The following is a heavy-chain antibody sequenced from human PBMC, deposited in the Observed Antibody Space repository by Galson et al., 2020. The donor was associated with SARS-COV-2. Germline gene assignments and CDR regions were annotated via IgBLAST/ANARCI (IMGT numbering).Heavy chain of an antibody. D-gene: IGHD2-2*02. CDR2: ISFDGKNE. Sequence: GGSLRLSCEASGFMFSTFGMQWVRQAPGKGLEWVAFISFDGKNEYYADSVKGRFTVSRDNYKNMVYLQMNNVRAEDTAIYYCTRDRYCTTTTCYNWFDPWGHGTLVTVSS. J-gene: IGHJ5*02. CDR1: GFMFSTFG. V-gene: IGHV3-33*01. CDR3: TRDRYCTTTTCYNWFDP.